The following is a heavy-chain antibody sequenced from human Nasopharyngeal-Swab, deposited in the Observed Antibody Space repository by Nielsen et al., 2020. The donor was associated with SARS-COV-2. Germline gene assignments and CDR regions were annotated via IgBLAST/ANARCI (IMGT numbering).Heavy chain of an antibody. CDR3: ARDIAVAASEYFQH. CDR1: GFTFSSYG. D-gene: IGHD6-19*01. Sequence: GESLKISCAASGFTFSSYGMHWVRQAPGKGLEWVAVIWYDGSNKYYADSVKGRFTISRDNSKNTLYLQMNSLRDEDTAVYYCARDIAVAASEYFQHWGQGTLVTVSS. J-gene: IGHJ1*01. V-gene: IGHV3-33*01. CDR2: IWYDGSNK.